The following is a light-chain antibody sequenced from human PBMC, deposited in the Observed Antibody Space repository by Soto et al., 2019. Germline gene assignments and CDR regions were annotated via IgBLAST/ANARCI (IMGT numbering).Light chain of an antibody. V-gene: IGLV1-47*01. CDR3: AAWDASLSVV. Sequence: QSVLTQPPSASGTPGQRVTISCSGSSSNIGSNYVYWYQQLPGTAPKLLIYKHNQRPSGVPDRFSGSKSGTSASLAISGLRSEDEADYYCAAWDASLSVVFGGGTKVTVL. CDR2: KHN. CDR1: SSNIGSNY. J-gene: IGLJ2*01.